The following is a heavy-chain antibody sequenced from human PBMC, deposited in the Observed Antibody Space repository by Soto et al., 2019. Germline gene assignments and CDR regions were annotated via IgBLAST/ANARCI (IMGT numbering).Heavy chain of an antibody. CDR1: GYTFTTHH. Sequence: VSVKVSCKXSGYTFTTHHMHWVRQAPGQGLEWMGIINPSGGSTSYAQKFQGRVIVTRDTSAITVYMELSSLTSEDTAVYHGARDVRAGGNQDSFDCWGQGTRGAVSS. CDR2: INPSGGST. D-gene: IGHD2-15*01. V-gene: IGHV1-46*01. CDR3: ARDVRAGGNQDSFDC. J-gene: IGHJ4*02.